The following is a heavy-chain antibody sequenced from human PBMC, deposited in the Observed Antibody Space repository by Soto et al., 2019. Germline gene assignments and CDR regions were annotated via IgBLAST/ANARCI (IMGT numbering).Heavy chain of an antibody. CDR3: ARVVLAAAGTLDY. V-gene: IGHV4-34*01. CDR2: INHSGST. Sequence: PSETLSLTCAVYGGSFSGYYWSWIRQPPGKGLEWIGEINHSGSTNYNPSLKSRVTISVDTSKNQFSLKLSSVTAADTAVYYCARVVLAAAGTLDYWGQGTLVTVSS. CDR1: GGSFSGYY. D-gene: IGHD6-13*01. J-gene: IGHJ4*02.